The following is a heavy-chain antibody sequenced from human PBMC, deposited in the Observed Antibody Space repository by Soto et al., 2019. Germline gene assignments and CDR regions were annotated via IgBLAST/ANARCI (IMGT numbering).Heavy chain of an antibody. CDR3: ARVAGSGWYDA. J-gene: IGHJ5*02. D-gene: IGHD6-19*01. Sequence: QVQLQESGSGLVKPSQTLSLNCAVSGGSISSGGYSWSWIRQPPGKGLKWIGDIHRSGSTYYNPSLTSRVTISIDRSKDQFSLRLSSVTAADTAVYYCARVAGSGWYDAWGQGTLVTVSS. V-gene: IGHV4-30-2*01. CDR1: GGSISSGGYS. CDR2: IHRSGST.